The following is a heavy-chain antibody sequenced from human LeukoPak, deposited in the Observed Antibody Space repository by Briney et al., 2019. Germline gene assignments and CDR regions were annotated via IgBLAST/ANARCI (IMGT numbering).Heavy chain of an antibody. V-gene: IGHV3-23*01. CDR2: ISGSGGST. J-gene: IGHJ4*02. D-gene: IGHD3-3*01. Sequence: GGSLRLSCAASGFTFSSYAMSWVRQAPGKGLEWVSAISGSGGSTYYADSVKGRFTISRDNSKNTLYLQMYSLRAEDTAVYYCAKGDYDFWSGPTGWGQGTLVTVSS. CDR1: GFTFSSYA. CDR3: AKGDYDFWSGPTG.